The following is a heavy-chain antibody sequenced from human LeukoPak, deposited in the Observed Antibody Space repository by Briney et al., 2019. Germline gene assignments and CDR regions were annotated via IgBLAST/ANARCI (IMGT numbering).Heavy chain of an antibody. J-gene: IGHJ4*02. CDR2: INPNRGGT. CDR3: ARGREVATITVDY. Sequence: ASVKVSCKASGYTFTGYYMHWVRQAPGQGLEWMGWINPNRGGTKYAQKFQGRVTMTRDTTISTAYMELSRLRSDDTAVYYCARGREVATITVDYWGQGTLVTVSS. CDR1: GYTFTGYY. V-gene: IGHV1-2*02. D-gene: IGHD5-12*01.